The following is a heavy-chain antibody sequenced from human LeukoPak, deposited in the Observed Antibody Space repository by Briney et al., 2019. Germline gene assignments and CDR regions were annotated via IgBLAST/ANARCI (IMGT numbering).Heavy chain of an antibody. J-gene: IGHJ6*04. V-gene: IGHV1-18*04. D-gene: IGHD3-10*01. CDR3: ARGAMVRGVTGMDV. CDR2: ISAYNGNT. Sequence: ASVTVSCKASGYTFTSYGISWVRQAPGQGLEWMGWISAYNGNTNYAQKLQGRVTMTTDTSTSTAYMELRSLRSDDTAVYYCARGAMVRGVTGMDVWGKGTTVTVSS. CDR1: GYTFTSYG.